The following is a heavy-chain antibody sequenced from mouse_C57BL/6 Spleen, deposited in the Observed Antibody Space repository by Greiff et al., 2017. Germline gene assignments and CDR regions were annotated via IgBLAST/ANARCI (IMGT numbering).Heavy chain of an antibody. CDR3: ARGGGSSEFAY. CDR2: IHPNSGST. V-gene: IGHV1-64*01. CDR1: GYTFTSYW. Sequence: QVHVKQPGAELVKPGASVKLSCKASGYTFTSYWMHWVKQRPGQGLEWIGMIHPNSGSTNYNEKFKSKATLTVDKSSSTAYMQLSSLTSEDSAVYYCARGGGSSEFAYWGQGTLVTVSA. D-gene: IGHD1-1*01. J-gene: IGHJ3*01.